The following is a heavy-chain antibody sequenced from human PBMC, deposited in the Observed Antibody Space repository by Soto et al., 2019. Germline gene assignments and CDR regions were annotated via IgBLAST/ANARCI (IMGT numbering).Heavy chain of an antibody. Sequence: ASETLSLTCIVSGGSSISGYCSWFRQSPGKGLEWIGYISHSGLRHYRASLQSRLTMSVETSKNQFSLNLTSVTAADTAIYYCATSNTTCPGCYSWGQGTLVTVSS. D-gene: IGHD1-26*01. V-gene: IGHV4-59*01. CDR1: GGSSISGY. CDR2: ISHSGLR. J-gene: IGHJ5*02. CDR3: ATSNTTCPGCYS.